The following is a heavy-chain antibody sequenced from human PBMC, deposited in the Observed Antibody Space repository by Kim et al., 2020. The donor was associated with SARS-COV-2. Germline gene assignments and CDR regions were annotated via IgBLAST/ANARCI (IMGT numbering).Heavy chain of an antibody. CDR1: GISFSSYW. D-gene: IGHD6-19*01. J-gene: IGHJ1*01. CDR2: IKQDGSVK. V-gene: IGHV3-7*05. Sequence: GGSLRISCAASGISFSSYWMNWIRQAPGKGLEWVTNIKQDGSVKNYVESAKGRFTVSRDNVQSSAYLQMDSLRVEDTAIYYCAGGVGWRIEHWGQGTRVTVSS. CDR3: AGGVGWRIEH.